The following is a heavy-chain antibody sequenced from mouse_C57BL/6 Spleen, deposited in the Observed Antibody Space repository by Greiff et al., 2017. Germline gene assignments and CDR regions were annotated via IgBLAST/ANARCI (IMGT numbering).Heavy chain of an antibody. Sequence: QVQLQQSEAELVKPGASVKISCKASGYAFSGYTMNWVKQRPGKGLEWIGQIYPGDGNTNYNGKFKGKATLTADKSSSTAYMQLSSLTSEDSAVYFCARGASYINLYYFDYWGQGTTLTVSS. CDR3: ARGASYINLYYFDY. D-gene: IGHD1-3*01. V-gene: IGHV1-80*01. CDR1: GYAFSGYT. J-gene: IGHJ2*01. CDR2: IYPGDGNT.